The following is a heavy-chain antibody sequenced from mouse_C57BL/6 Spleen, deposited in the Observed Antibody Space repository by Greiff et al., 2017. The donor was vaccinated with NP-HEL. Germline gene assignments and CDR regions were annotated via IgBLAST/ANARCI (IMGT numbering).Heavy chain of an antibody. CDR3: ARRALYYYGSSSYFDY. CDR1: GYTFTDYN. V-gene: IGHV1-18*01. J-gene: IGHJ2*01. CDR2: INPNNGGT. D-gene: IGHD1-1*01. Sequence: EVQLQQSGPELVKPGASVKIPCKASGYTFTDYNMDWVKQSHGKSLEWIGDINPNNGGTIYNQKFKGKATLTVDQSSSTAYMELRSLTSEDTAVYYCARRALYYYGSSSYFDYWGQGTTLTVSS.